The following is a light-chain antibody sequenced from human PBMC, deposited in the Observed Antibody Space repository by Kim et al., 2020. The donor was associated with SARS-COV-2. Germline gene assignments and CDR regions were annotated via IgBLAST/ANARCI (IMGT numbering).Light chain of an antibody. CDR3: QQRSIWPPIT. CDR1: QSVSSY. V-gene: IGKV3-11*01. Sequence: EIVLTQSPATLSLSPGERATLSCRASQSVSSYLAWYQQKPGQAPRLLIYDASNRATGIPARFSGSGSGTDFTLTISSLEPEDFAVYYCQQRSIWPPITFGQGKRLEIK. CDR2: DAS. J-gene: IGKJ5*01.